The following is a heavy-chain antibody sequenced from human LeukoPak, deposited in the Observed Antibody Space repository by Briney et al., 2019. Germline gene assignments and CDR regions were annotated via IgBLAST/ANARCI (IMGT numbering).Heavy chain of an antibody. CDR2: VHTSGST. V-gene: IGHV4-61*02. Sequence: PSETLSLTCTVSGGSISSGSYYWSWIPQPAGKGLEWIGRVHTSGSTNYNPSLKSRVTLSQDTSKNQVYLRLTSVTAADTAVYYCARDGGGNRNFDYWGQGTLVTVSS. D-gene: IGHD4-23*01. CDR1: GGSISSGSYY. CDR3: ARDGGGNRNFDY. J-gene: IGHJ4*02.